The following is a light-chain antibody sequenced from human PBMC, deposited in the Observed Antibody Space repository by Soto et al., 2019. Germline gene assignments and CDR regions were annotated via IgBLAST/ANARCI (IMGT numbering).Light chain of an antibody. CDR3: QQYGTSPPYT. V-gene: IGKV3-20*01. Sequence: EIVLTQSPVTLSLSPGERATLSCRASQSVSSSNLAWYQQKTGQAPRLLIYGTSSRATGIPDIFSGSGSGTDLPLTISRLEPEDFAVYYCQQYGTSPPYTFGQGTKLEIK. J-gene: IGKJ2*01. CDR1: QSVSSSN. CDR2: GTS.